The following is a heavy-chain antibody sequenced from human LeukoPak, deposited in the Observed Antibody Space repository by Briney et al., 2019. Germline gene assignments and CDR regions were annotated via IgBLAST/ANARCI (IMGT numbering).Heavy chain of an antibody. CDR1: GGTFSSYA. Sequence: ASVKVSCKASGGTFSSYAISWVRQAPGQGLEWMGGIIPIFGTANYAQKFQGRVTITTDESTSTAHMELSSLRSEDTAVYYCARERGYCSSTSCHPFDYWGQGTLVTVSS. D-gene: IGHD2-2*01. CDR3: ARERGYCSSTSCHPFDY. V-gene: IGHV1-69*05. J-gene: IGHJ4*02. CDR2: IIPIFGTA.